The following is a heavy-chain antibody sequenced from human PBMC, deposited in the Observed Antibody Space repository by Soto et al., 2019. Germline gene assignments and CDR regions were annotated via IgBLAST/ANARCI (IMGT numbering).Heavy chain of an antibody. CDR1: GCTLTRYS. CDR3: ARESEDLTSNFDY. Sequence: GGSLRLSWSASGCTLTRYSMNWVRQAPGKGLEWVSSISSTTNYIYYGDSMKGRFTISRDNAKNSLYLEMNSLRAEDTAVYYCARESEDLTSNFDYWGQGTLVTVSS. J-gene: IGHJ4*02. CDR2: ISSTTNYI. V-gene: IGHV3-21*06.